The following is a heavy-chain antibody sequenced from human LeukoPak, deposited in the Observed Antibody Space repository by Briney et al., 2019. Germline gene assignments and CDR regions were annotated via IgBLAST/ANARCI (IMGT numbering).Heavy chain of an antibody. D-gene: IGHD5-18*01. CDR1: GGSISSYY. CDR2: IYYTGAT. CDR3: ARAGYSYGAGYYFDY. V-gene: IGHV4-59*01. J-gene: IGHJ4*02. Sequence: PSETLSLTCTVSGGSISSYYWSWIRLPPGKGLEWIGYIYYTGATYYNPSLKSRVTISLDTSKNQFSLKLSSVTAADAAVYYCARAGYSYGAGYYFDYWGQGALVTVSS.